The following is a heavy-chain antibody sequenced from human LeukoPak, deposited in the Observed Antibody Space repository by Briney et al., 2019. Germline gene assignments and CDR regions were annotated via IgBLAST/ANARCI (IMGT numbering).Heavy chain of an antibody. J-gene: IGHJ3*01. CDR3: ARPNITSYYDSRGYDAFDV. V-gene: IGHV5-51*01. D-gene: IGHD3-22*01. Sequence: GEPLRISCKGSGYIFSNYWIGWVRQMPGKGLEWMGIIYPADSDTRYSPSFEGQVTISADESISTAYLQWSSLKASDTAMYYCARPNITSYYDSRGYDAFDVWGQGTMVTVSS. CDR1: GYIFSNYW. CDR2: IYPADSDT.